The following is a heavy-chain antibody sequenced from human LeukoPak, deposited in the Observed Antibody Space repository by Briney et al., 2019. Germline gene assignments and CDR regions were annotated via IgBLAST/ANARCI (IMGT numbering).Heavy chain of an antibody. J-gene: IGHJ6*02. CDR1: GYTFTSYA. Sequence: ASVKVSCKASGYTFTSYAMHWVRQAPGQRLEWMGWINAGNGNTRYSQKFQGRVTITRDTSASTAYMELSSLRSEDTAVYYCGRDPLSTYYDFWSGYLYYYYGMDVWGQGTTVTVSS. V-gene: IGHV1-3*01. D-gene: IGHD3-3*01. CDR2: INAGNGNT. CDR3: GRDPLSTYYDFWSGYLYYYYGMDV.